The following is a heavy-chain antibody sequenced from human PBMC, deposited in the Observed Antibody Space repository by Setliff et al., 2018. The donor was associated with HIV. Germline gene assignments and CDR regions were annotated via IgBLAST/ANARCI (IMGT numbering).Heavy chain of an antibody. J-gene: IGHJ4*02. CDR3: ARVVDRDYDFWSAYEY. V-gene: IGHV1-2*02. CDR2: IIPKSGET. D-gene: IGHD3-3*01. CDR1: GYTFTTYD. Sequence: ASVKVSCKASGYTFTTYDINWVRQATGQGLEWMGWIIPKSGETSYAEKFRGRVTMTRDTSLSTAYMELSWLTSDDTAVYYCARVVDRDYDFWSAYEYWGQGTMVTVSS.